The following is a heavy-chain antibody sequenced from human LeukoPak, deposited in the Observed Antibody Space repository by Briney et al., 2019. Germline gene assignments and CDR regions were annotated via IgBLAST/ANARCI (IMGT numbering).Heavy chain of an antibody. CDR3: ARVGDYYGSEELDY. CDR2: VIGSGRNT. Sequence: GGSLRLSCAASGFTFSDSAMSWARQAPGKGLEWVSTVIGSGRNTNYADSVKGRFTISRDNSKNTLFLQINNLRAEDTAIYYCARVGDYYGSEELDYWGQGTLVTVSS. V-gene: IGHV3-23*01. J-gene: IGHJ4*02. D-gene: IGHD3-10*01. CDR1: GFTFSDSA.